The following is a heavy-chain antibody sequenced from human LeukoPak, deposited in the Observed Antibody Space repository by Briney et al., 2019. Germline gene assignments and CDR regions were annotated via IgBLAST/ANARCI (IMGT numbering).Heavy chain of an antibody. J-gene: IGHJ6*02. CDR1: GGSFSGYY. CDR3: ARVDYYYYGMDV. V-gene: IGHV4-34*01. CDR2: INHSGST. Sequence: PSETLSLTCAVYGGSFSGYYWSWIRQPPGKGLEWIGEINHSGSTNYNPSLKSRVTISVDTSKNPFSLKLSSVTAADTAVYYCARVDYYYYGMDVWGQGTTVTVSS.